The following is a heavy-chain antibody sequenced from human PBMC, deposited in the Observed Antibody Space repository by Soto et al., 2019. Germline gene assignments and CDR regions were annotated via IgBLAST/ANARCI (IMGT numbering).Heavy chain of an antibody. D-gene: IGHD2-15*01. CDR3: AGSRRGAVATFDL. Sequence: SETLSLTGTVSGASVSRGGYYWSWIRQHPEKGLERIGYIYNSGLISYNPSLKSRIVLSRDTSRNQLSLKVTSVTAAATAVYFCAGSRRGAVATFDLWGQGTPVTVSS. CDR2: IYNSGLI. CDR1: GASVSRGGYY. V-gene: IGHV4-31*03. J-gene: IGHJ4*02.